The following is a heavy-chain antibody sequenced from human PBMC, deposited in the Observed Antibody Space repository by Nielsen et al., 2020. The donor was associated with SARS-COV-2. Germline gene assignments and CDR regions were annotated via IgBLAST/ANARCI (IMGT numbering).Heavy chain of an antibody. J-gene: IGHJ6*02. CDR2: IIPIFGTA. CDR1: GGTFSSYA. V-gene: IGHV1-69*06. Sequence: SVKVSCKASGGTFSSYAISWVRQAPGQGLEWMGGIIPIFGTANYAQKFQGRVTITADKSTSTAYMELSSLRSEDTAVYYGASGGGGGGSGSYYGMDVWGQGTTVTVSS. CDR3: ASGGGGGGSGSYYGMDV. D-gene: IGHD6-19*01.